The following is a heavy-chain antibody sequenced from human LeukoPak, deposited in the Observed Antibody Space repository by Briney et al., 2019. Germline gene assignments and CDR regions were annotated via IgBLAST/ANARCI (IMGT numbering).Heavy chain of an antibody. CDR1: GFTFDDYA. CDR2: INWNGGST. Sequence: PGGSLRLSCAASGFTFDDYAMSWVRQAPGKGLEWVSGINWNGGSTGYADSVKGRFTISRDNAKNTLYLQMNSLRAEDTALYCCARDRRGVVPAAHYYYGMDVWGQGTTVTVSS. CDR3: ARDRRGVVPAAHYYYGMDV. D-gene: IGHD2-2*01. V-gene: IGHV3-20*04. J-gene: IGHJ6*02.